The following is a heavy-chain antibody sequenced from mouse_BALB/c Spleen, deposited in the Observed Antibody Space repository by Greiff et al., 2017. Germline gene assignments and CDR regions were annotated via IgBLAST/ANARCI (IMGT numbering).Heavy chain of an antibody. CDR1: GFTFSSYA. D-gene: IGHD2-2*01. V-gene: IGHV5-6-5*01. Sequence: EVKLMESGGGLVKPGGSLKLSCAASGFTFSSYAMSWVRQTPGKRLEWVASISSGGSTYYPDSVKGRFTISRDNARNILYLQMSSLMSEDTAMYYCARGAYGYEYYFDYWGQGTTLTVSS. J-gene: IGHJ2*01. CDR2: ISSGGST. CDR3: ARGAYGYEYYFDY.